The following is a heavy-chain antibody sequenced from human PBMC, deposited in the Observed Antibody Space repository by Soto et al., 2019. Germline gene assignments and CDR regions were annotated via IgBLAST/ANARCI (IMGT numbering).Heavy chain of an antibody. Sequence: PGESLKISCWGSGYDFNTNWLGWVRPMPGRGLEWVGIMYPADSDTRLHPSLQGHVTLSADETVSTAFLQWRTLKASDSGMYFCARLPRDCNKTSCYYSDHWGQGTSVTVSS. CDR1: GYDFNTNW. CDR2: MYPADSDT. J-gene: IGHJ4*02. CDR3: ARLPRDCNKTSCYYSDH. V-gene: IGHV5-51*01. D-gene: IGHD1-7*01.